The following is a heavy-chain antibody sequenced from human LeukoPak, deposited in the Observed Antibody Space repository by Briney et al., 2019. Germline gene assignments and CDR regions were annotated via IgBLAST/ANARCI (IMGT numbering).Heavy chain of an antibody. J-gene: IGHJ3*02. CDR3: ARATIDYEGANYAFDI. Sequence: SETLSLTCTVSGGSISSYYWSWIRRPAGKGLEWIGRIYTSGSTNYNPSLKSRVTMSVDTSKNQFSLKLSSVTAADTAVYYCARATIDYEGANYAFDIWGQGTMVTVSS. D-gene: IGHD4-17*01. V-gene: IGHV4-4*07. CDR2: IYTSGST. CDR1: GGSISSYY.